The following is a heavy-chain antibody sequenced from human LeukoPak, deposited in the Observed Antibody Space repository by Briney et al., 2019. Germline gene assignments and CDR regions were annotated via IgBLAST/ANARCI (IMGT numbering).Heavy chain of an antibody. Sequence: GGSLRLSCTASGFTYSSYLMHGARRAPGTGLVWVSHINSDGRSTTYADSVKGRFTISRDTAKNTLFLQMNSLRAEDTAVYYGAIDDPGVGMDYWGQGTLVTVSS. J-gene: IGHJ4*02. D-gene: IGHD3-3*01. V-gene: IGHV3-74*01. CDR1: GFTYSSYL. CDR2: INSDGRST. CDR3: AIDDPGVGMDY.